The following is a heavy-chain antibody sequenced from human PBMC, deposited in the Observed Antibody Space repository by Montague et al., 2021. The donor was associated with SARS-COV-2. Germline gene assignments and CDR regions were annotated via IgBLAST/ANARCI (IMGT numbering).Heavy chain of an antibody. CDR1: GDSVSSTSAS. J-gene: IGHJ3*01. D-gene: IGHD3-3*02. Sequence: AISGDSVSSTSASWNWIRQSPSRGLEWLGRTYYRSWWRSQYPGSLESRITISGDTSKNQFSLQLNSVTPEDTAVYYCASAFYGDHWAFDVWGQGTMVTVSS. CDR2: TYYRSWWRS. V-gene: IGHV6-1*01. CDR3: ASAFYGDHWAFDV.